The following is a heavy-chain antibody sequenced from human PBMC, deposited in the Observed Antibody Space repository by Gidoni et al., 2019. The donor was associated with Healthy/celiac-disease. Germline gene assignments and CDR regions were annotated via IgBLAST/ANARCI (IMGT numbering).Heavy chain of an antibody. CDR2: IYYSGST. CDR1: GGSISSYY. Sequence: HVQLQESGPGLVQPSETLSLTCTVSGGSISSYYWSWIRQPPGKGLEWIGYIYYSGSTNYNPSLKSRVTISVDTSKNQFSLKLSSVTAADTAVYYCARIYGDYTFDYWGQGTLVTVSS. CDR3: ARIYGDYTFDY. J-gene: IGHJ4*02. D-gene: IGHD4-17*01. V-gene: IGHV4-59*01.